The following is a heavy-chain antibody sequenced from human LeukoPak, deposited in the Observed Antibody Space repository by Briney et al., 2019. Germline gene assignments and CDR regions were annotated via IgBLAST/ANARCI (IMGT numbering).Heavy chain of an antibody. D-gene: IGHD3-3*01. CDR2: INWNGGST. V-gene: IGHV3-20*04. Sequence: PGGSLRLSCAASGFTFDDYGMSWVRQAPGKRLEWVSGINWNGGSTGYADSVKGRFTISRDNAKNSLYLQMNSLRAEDTALYYCARVSYTIFGVVTNYFDYWGQGTLVTVSS. CDR3: ARVSYTIFGVVTNYFDY. J-gene: IGHJ4*02. CDR1: GFTFDDYG.